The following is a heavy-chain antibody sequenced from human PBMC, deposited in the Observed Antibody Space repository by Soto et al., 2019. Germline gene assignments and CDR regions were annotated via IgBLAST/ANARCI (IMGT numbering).Heavy chain of an antibody. V-gene: IGHV4-4*02. CDR3: ARSDYGDYGLGYYYYGMDV. CDR1: GGSISSSNW. J-gene: IGHJ6*02. D-gene: IGHD4-17*01. CDR2: IYHSGST. Sequence: PSETLSLTCAVSGGSISSSNWWSWVRQPPGKGLEWIGEIYHSGSTNYNPSLKSRVTISVDKSKNQFSLKLSSVTAADTAVYYCARSDYGDYGLGYYYYGMDVWGQGTTVTVSS.